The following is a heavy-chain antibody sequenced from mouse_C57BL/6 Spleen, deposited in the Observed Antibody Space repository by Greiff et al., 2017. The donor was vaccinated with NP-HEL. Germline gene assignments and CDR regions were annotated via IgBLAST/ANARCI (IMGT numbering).Heavy chain of an antibody. V-gene: IGHV1-59*01. Sequence: QVQLQQPGAELVRPGTSVKLSCKASGYTFTSYWMHWVKQRPGQGLEWIGVIDPSDSYTNYIQKFKGKATLTVDTSSSTAYMQLSSLTSEDSAVYYCATYGSSYVGFAYWGQGTLVTVSA. CDR3: ATYGSSYVGFAY. D-gene: IGHD1-1*01. J-gene: IGHJ3*01. CDR1: GYTFTSYW. CDR2: IDPSDSYT.